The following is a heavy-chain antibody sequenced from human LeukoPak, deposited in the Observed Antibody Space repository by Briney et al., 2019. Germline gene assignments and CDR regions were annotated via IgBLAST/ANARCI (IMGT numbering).Heavy chain of an antibody. CDR1: GYTFTSYG. CDR3: ARDLRYSSSPLRGFDP. J-gene: IGHJ5*02. D-gene: IGHD6-6*01. Sequence: GASVTVSCMASGYTFTSYGISWVRQAPGQGREWVGWISGYNDNTNYAQKLQGTVTITTDTSTSTAYMELRSLRSDDTAVYYCARDLRYSSSPLRGFDPWGQGTLVTVTS. CDR2: ISGYNDNT. V-gene: IGHV1-18*01.